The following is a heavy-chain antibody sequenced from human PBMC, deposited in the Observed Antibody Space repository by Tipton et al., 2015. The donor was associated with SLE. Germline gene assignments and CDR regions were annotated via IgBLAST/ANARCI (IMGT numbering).Heavy chain of an antibody. V-gene: IGHV4-39*07. CDR1: TFSSYW. D-gene: IGHD6-6*01. J-gene: IGHJ4*02. Sequence: TFSSYWMSWVRQPPGKGLEWIGSIYYSGSTYYNPSLKSRVTISVDTSKNQFSLKLSSVTAADTAVYYCARGGEAARRAFDYWGQGTLVTVSS. CDR3: ARGGEAARRAFDY. CDR2: IYYSGST.